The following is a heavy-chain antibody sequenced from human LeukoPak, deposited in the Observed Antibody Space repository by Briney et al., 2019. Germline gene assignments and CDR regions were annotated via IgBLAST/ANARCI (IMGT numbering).Heavy chain of an antibody. D-gene: IGHD5-12*01. CDR3: AKGGGYEAQYYYYYLGV. CDR2: ISSSSSYI. Sequence: GGSLRLSCAASGFTFSSYSMNWVRQVPGKGLEWVSSISSSSSYIYYADSVKGRFTVSRDNSKNTLYLQMKSLRAEDTAVYYCAKGGGYEAQYYYYYLGVWGKGTTVTISS. V-gene: IGHV3-21*01. CDR1: GFTFSSYS. J-gene: IGHJ6*03.